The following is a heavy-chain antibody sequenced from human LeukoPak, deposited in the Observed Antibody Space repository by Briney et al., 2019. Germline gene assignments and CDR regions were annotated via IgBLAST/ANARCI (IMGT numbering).Heavy chain of an antibody. J-gene: IGHJ4*02. Sequence: GRSLRLSCAASGFTFSSYAMHWVRQAPGKGLEWVAVISYDGSNKYYADSVKGRFTISRDNSKNTLYLQMNSLRAEDKAVYYCARGSGSFRTIYFDYWRQGTQVTVCS. V-gene: IGHV3-30-3*01. D-gene: IGHD1-26*01. CDR3: ARGSGSFRTIYFDY. CDR2: ISYDGSNK. CDR1: GFTFSSYA.